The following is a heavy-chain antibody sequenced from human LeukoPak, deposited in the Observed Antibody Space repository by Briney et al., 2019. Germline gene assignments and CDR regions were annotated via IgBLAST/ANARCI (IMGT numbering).Heavy chain of an antibody. CDR1: GYTFTSYD. V-gene: IGHV1-8*01. D-gene: IGHD2-2*02. CDR2: MNPNSGNT. J-gene: IGHJ5*02. Sequence: ASVKVSCKPSGYTFTSYDINWVRQATGQGLEWMGWMNPNSGNTGYAQKFQGRVTMTRNTSISTAYMELSSLRSEDTAVYYCAGVQLLYRARLDWFDPWGQGTLVTVSS. CDR3: AGVQLLYRARLDWFDP.